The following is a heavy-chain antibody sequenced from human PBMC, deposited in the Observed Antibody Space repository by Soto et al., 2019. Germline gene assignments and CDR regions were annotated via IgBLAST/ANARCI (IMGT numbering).Heavy chain of an antibody. J-gene: IGHJ6*02. CDR2: IVPFFHSA. CDR3: ARDLISNYHYYGMDV. V-gene: IGHV1-69*01. Sequence: QVQLVQSGAEVKKPGSSVKVSCKASADTFSSSAFSWVRQAPGQGLEWMGGIVPFFHSANYAQRFEGRVTITADESTSTVYMELSSLRSEDTALYYCARDLISNYHYYGMDVWGQGTTVTVSS. CDR1: ADTFSSSA.